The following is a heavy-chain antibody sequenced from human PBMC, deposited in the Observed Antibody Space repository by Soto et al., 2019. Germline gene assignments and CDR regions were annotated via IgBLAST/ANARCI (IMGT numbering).Heavy chain of an antibody. J-gene: IGHJ4*02. Sequence: EVQLVESGGGLVKPGGSLRLSCAASGFTFSSYSMNWVRQAPGKGLEWVSSISSSSSYIYYADSVKGRFTISRDNAKNSLYLQMNSLRAEDTAVYYCARDGDSVGGSCYDYWGQGTLVTVSS. V-gene: IGHV3-21*01. CDR1: GFTFSSYS. D-gene: IGHD2-15*01. CDR3: ARDGDSVGGSCYDY. CDR2: ISSSSSYI.